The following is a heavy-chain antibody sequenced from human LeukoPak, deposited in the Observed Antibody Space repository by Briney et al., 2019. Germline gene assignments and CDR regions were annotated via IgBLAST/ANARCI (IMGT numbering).Heavy chain of an antibody. V-gene: IGHV3-73*01. CDR3: TSPGGNGPAAEPDY. CDR2: IRSKANSYAT. CDR1: GFTFSGSA. D-gene: IGHD2-2*01. J-gene: IGHJ4*02. Sequence: GGSLRLSCAASGFTFSGSAMHWVRQASGKGLEWVGRIRSKANSYATAYAASVKGRFTISRDDSKNTAYLQMNSLKTEDTAVYYCTSPGGNGPAAEPDYWGQGTLVTVSS.